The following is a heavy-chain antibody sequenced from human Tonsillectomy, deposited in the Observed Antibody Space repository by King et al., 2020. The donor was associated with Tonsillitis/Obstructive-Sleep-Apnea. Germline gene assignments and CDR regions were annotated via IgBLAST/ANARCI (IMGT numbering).Heavy chain of an antibody. CDR1: GYTFTSYA. V-gene: IGHV7-4-1*02. D-gene: IGHD2-2*02. Sequence: VQLVQSGSELKKPGSSVKVSCKASGYTFTSYAMNWVRQAPGQGLEWMGWINTNTGNPTYAQGFTGRFVFSLDTSVSTAYLQISSLKAEDTAMYYCARVYCSSTRCYRGADYYYMDVWGKGTMVTVSS. J-gene: IGHJ6*03. CDR3: ARVYCSSTRCYRGADYYYMDV. CDR2: INTNTGNP.